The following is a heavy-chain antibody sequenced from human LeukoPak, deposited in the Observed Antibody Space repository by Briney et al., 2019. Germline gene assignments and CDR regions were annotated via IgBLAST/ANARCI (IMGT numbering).Heavy chain of an antibody. J-gene: IGHJ6*02. CDR1: GYTFTSYD. D-gene: IGHD2-8*01. CDR3: VRCAVGCYYNYGIDA. CDR2: MNPNSGNT. Sequence: RASVNVSCKTSGYTFTSYDINWVRQATGQGLEWMGWMNPNSGNTGYAQKFQGRVTMTRSTPITTAYMELSSLRPEDTAVYYCVRCAVGCYYNYGIDAWGQGTTVTVSS. V-gene: IGHV1-8*01.